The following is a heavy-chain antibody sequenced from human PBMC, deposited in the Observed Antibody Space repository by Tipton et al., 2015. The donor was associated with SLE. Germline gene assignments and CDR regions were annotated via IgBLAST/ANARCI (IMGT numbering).Heavy chain of an antibody. CDR1: GGSISSYY. D-gene: IGHD3-22*01. V-gene: IGHV4-59*01. CDR3: ARDPSTRVVSSGYPYYYYGMDV. Sequence: TLSLTCTVSGGSISSYYWSWIRQPPGKGLEWIGYIYYSGSTNYNPSLKSRVTISVDTSKNQFSLKLSSVTAADTAVYYCARDPSTRVVSSGYPYYYYGMDVWGQGTTVTVSS. CDR2: IYYSGST. J-gene: IGHJ6*02.